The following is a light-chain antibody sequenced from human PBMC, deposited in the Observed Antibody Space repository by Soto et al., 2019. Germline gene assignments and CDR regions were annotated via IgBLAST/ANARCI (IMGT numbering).Light chain of an antibody. CDR3: QQYNDWPET. J-gene: IGKJ1*01. CDR2: DAS. CDR1: QSVGST. Sequence: EIVMTQSPATLSVSPGERATLSCRASQSVGSTLAWYQQKVGQAPRLLIYDASARATGIPARFSGSGSGTEFTLTISSLHSEDFAVYYCQQYNDWPETFGQGTKVEIK. V-gene: IGKV3-15*01.